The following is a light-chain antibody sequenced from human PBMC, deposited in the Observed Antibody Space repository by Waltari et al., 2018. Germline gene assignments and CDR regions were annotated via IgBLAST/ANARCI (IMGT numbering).Light chain of an antibody. CDR3: RQRSKWHWA. CDR1: QSVSSS. Sequence: SPGERATLSCRASQSVSSSLAWYQHKPGQAPRLLIYDASISVTGIPARFSGSGSGTDFTLTISSLEPEDFAVYYCRQRSKWHWAFGQGTKVEIK. CDR2: DAS. V-gene: IGKV3-11*01. J-gene: IGKJ1*01.